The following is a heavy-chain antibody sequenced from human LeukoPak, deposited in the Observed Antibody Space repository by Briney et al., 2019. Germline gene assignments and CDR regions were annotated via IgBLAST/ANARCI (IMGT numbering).Heavy chain of an antibody. CDR1: GYTFTSYD. D-gene: IGHD3-10*01. V-gene: IGHV1-8*01. CDR3: ASRPLWFGEDKSSDAFDI. CDR2: MNPNSGNT. Sequence: ASVKVSCKASGYTFTSYDINWVRQATGQGVEGMGWMNPNSGNTGYAQKFQGRVTMTRNTSISTAYMELSSLRSEDTAVYYCASRPLWFGEDKSSDAFDIWGQGTMVTVSS. J-gene: IGHJ3*02.